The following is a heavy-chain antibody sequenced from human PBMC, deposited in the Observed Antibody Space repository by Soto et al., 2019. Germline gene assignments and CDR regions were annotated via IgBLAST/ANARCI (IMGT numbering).Heavy chain of an antibody. Sequence: PDPLSLTSAYYGGSFSDYYWSWIRQPPGKRLEWLGEINHSGSTNYNPSLKSRGTISVATSKNQFSLNLSSVTAADTAVYYCGRGGVLLLFGPPVVDVWGQGRTVAV. D-gene: IGHD3-10*01. CDR1: GGSFSDYY. CDR3: GRGGVLLLFGPPVVDV. V-gene: IGHV4-34*01. J-gene: IGHJ6*02. CDR2: INHSGST.